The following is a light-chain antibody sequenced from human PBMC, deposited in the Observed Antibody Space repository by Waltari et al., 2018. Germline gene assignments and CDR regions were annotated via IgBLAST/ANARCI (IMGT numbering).Light chain of an antibody. J-gene: IGLJ2*01. CDR2: HVT. Sequence: QSALTQPPSASGSPGQTVTISCAGTSSDVGSSDYVSWYQKHPGQAPKLLSYHVTKRPSGGPGRFSGSKSGNTASLTVSGLQAEDEADYYCSSNAGINNFVFGGGTKLTVL. CDR1: SSDVGSSDY. V-gene: IGLV2-8*01. CDR3: SSNAGINNFV.